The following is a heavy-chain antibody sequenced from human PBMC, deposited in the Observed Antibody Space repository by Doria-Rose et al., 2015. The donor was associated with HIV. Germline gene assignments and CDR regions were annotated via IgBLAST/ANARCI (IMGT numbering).Heavy chain of an antibody. J-gene: IGHJ4*02. Sequence: ESGPVLVKPTETLTLTCTVSGVSLSSPGMGVSWIRQPPGKALEWLANICTDYERSYKTSLKSRLTISRGTSKSQVVLTMTDMDPVDTATYYCARIKSSRWYHKYYFDFWGQGTLVVVSA. D-gene: IGHD6-13*01. V-gene: IGHV2-26*01. CDR3: ARIKSSRWYHKYYFDF. CDR1: GVSLSSPGMG. CDR2: ICTDYER.